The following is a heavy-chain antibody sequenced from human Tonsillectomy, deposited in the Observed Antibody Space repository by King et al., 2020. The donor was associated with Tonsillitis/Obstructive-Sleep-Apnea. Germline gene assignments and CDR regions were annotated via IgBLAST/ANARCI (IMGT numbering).Heavy chain of an antibody. D-gene: IGHD4-23*01. J-gene: IGHJ4*02. CDR1: GDSINSFY. V-gene: IGHV4-59*01. CDR2: HYYRGNT. CDR3: ARFYGGNSLDFDH. Sequence: VQLQQSGPGLVKPSETLSLPCSVSGDSINSFYWSWIRQPPGGGLEWIGYHYYRGNTYYSPSLKSRVTISVDTSKNQFSLELNSVTGADTAVYYCARFYGGNSLDFDHWGQGSLVTVSS.